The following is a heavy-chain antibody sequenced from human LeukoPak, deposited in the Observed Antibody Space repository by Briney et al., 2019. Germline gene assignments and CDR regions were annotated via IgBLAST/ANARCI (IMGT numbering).Heavy chain of an antibody. Sequence: PSETLSLTCTVSGGSISSSSYYWGWIRQPPGKGLEWIGSIYYSGSTYYNPSLKSRVTISVDTSKKQFSLKLSSVTAADTAVYYCASSGSGWRRSFDYWGQGTLVTVSS. J-gene: IGHJ4*02. CDR1: GGSISSSSYY. D-gene: IGHD6-19*01. CDR2: IYYSGST. V-gene: IGHV4-39*01. CDR3: ASSGSGWRRSFDY.